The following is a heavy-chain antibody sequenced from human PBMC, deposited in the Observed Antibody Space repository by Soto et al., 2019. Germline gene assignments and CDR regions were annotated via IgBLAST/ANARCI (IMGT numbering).Heavy chain of an antibody. CDR1: GDSINNYY. Sequence: PSETLSLTCTVSGDSINNYYWSWIRQPPGKRLEWIGYIYYSGSTNYNPSLKSRVTISVDTSKNQFSLKLSSVTAADTAVYYCARDKHIRYFDAYYFDYWGQGTLVTVSS. CDR3: ARDKHIRYFDAYYFDY. D-gene: IGHD3-9*01. V-gene: IGHV4-59*01. J-gene: IGHJ4*02. CDR2: IYYSGST.